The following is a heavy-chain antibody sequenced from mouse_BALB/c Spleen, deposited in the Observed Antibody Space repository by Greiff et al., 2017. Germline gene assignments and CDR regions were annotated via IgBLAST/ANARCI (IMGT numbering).Heavy chain of an antibody. V-gene: IGHV7-3*02. D-gene: IGHD1-1*01. CDR1: GFTFTDYY. CDR2: IRNKANGYTT. J-gene: IGHJ4*01. CDR3: ARDPPNLLPYAMDY. Sequence: EVKLVESGGGLVQPGGSLRLSCATSGFTFTDYYMSWVRQPPGKALEWLGFIRNKANGYTTEYSASVKGRFTISRDNSQSILYLQMNTLRAEDSATYYCARDPPNLLPYAMDYWGQGTSVTVSS.